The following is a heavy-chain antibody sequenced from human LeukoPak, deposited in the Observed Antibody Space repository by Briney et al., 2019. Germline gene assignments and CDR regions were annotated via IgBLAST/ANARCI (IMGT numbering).Heavy chain of an antibody. CDR2: TIPIYGTA. Sequence: SVKVSCKASGDTFSSYAVNWVRQAPGQGLEWMGRTIPIYGTANYAQKFQGRVTMTTDESMTTVYMELSSLKYEDTAVYYCAKDSSGSYTYLDVWGKGTTVTVSS. CDR1: GDTFSSYA. D-gene: IGHD6-25*01. V-gene: IGHV1-69*05. CDR3: AKDSSGSYTYLDV. J-gene: IGHJ6*03.